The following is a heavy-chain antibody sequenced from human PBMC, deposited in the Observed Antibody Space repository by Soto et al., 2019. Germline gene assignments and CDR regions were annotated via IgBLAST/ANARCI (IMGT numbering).Heavy chain of an antibody. CDR3: ARRLVGGTSDYYYYSGIDV. CDR1: GVTLSSYE. CDR2: INKNGGTV. J-gene: IGHJ6*02. D-gene: IGHD3-16*01. Sequence: PCGSLRLACAVFGVTLSSYEMNWVRQAPGKGLEWVSYINKNGGTVSYADSVKGRFTLSRDNADNSLHLKMNRLRAEDTAVYYCARRLVGGTSDYYYYSGIDVSAQRTTVPVS. V-gene: IGHV3-48*03.